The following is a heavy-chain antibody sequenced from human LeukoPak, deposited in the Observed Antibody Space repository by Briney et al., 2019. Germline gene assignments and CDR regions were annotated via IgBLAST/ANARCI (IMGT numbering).Heavy chain of an antibody. V-gene: IGHV5-10-1*01. J-gene: IGHJ6*02. Sequence: GESLKISCKGSGYAFTSYWISWVRQKPGKGLEWMGRIDPSDSYTNYSPSFQGHVTISGDKSISTAYLQWSSLRASDTAIYYCARHRDTIPADYYYGMDVWGQGATVTVSS. CDR3: ARHRDTIPADYYYGMDV. CDR1: GYAFTSYW. CDR2: IDPSDSYT. D-gene: IGHD5-18*01.